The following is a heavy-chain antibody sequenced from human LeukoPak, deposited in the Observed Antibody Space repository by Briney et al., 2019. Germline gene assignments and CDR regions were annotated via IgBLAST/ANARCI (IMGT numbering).Heavy chain of an antibody. CDR3: ARPYGGKTGYFDY. Sequence: PSETLSLTCAVSGYSISSGYYWGWIRQPPGKGLEWIGSIYHSGSTYYNPSLKSRVTISVDTSKNQFSLKLSSVTAADTAVYYCARPYGGKTGYFDYWGQGTLVTVSS. D-gene: IGHD4-23*01. CDR2: IYHSGST. J-gene: IGHJ4*02. V-gene: IGHV4-38-2*01. CDR1: GYSISSGYY.